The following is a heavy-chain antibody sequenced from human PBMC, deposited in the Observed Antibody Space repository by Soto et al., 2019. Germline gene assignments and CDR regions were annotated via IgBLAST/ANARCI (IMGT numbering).Heavy chain of an antibody. Sequence: PSETLSLTCTVSGGSISSGGYYWSWIRQHPGKGLEWIGYIYYSGSTYYNPSLKSRVTISVDTSKNQFSLKLSSVTAADTAVYYCARDNRGYCSSTSCDYYYYYYMDVWGKG. V-gene: IGHV4-31*03. J-gene: IGHJ6*03. CDR2: IYYSGST. D-gene: IGHD2-2*01. CDR3: ARDNRGYCSSTSCDYYYYYYMDV. CDR1: GGSISSGGYY.